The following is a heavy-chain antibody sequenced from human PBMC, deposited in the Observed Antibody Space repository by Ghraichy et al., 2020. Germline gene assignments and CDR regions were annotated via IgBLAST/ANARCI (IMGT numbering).Heavy chain of an antibody. Sequence: SQTLSLTCTVSGGSISSYYWSWIRQPPGKGLEWVGYIYYSGSTNYNPSLKSRVTISVDTSKNQFSLKLSSVTAADTAVYYCARDLRLRKTNYYYYGMDVWGQGTTVTVSS. D-gene: IGHD4-17*01. CDR1: GGSISSYY. CDR2: IYYSGST. V-gene: IGHV4-59*01. J-gene: IGHJ6*02. CDR3: ARDLRLRKTNYYYYGMDV.